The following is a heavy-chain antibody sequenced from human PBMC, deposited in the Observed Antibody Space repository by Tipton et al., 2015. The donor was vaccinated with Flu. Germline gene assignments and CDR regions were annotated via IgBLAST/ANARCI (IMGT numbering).Heavy chain of an antibody. CDR1: GYSISRGYY. D-gene: IGHD3-10*01. CDR2: VPYSGST. J-gene: IGHJ4*02. V-gene: IGHV4-38-2*01. CDR3: GRSYYYGSGSYYNRAFDY. Sequence: TLSLTCAVSGYSISRGYYWGWIRQPPGKGLEWIGSVPYSGSTYYNPSLKSRVIITVDTSKNQFSLKLTSVTAADTAVYYCGRSYYYGSGSYYNRAFDYWGQGTLVTVSS.